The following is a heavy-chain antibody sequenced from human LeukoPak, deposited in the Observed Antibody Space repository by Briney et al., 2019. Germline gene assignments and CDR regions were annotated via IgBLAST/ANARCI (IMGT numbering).Heavy chain of an antibody. CDR1: GGSFSGYY. D-gene: IGHD3-10*01. Sequence: SETLSLTCTVYGGSFSGYYWSWIRQPPGKGLEWIGEINHSGSTNYNPSLKSRVTISVDTSKNQFSLKLSSVTAADTAVYYCARHPLPGDYYGSGSYYNRRVVKNWFDPWGQGTLVTVSS. CDR2: INHSGST. V-gene: IGHV4-34*01. CDR3: ARHPLPGDYYGSGSYYNRRVVKNWFDP. J-gene: IGHJ5*02.